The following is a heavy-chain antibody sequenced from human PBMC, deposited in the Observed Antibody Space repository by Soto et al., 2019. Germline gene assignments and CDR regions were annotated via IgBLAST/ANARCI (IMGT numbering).Heavy chain of an antibody. V-gene: IGHV1-2*02. Sequence: QVLLVQSGAEVKNPGASVKVSCKPSGYTFTDYHIHWVRQAPGQGLEFMGWISANNGGAGYAQQFQGRLSVTRDTSFSTIDKVVSRLRTDDAAVYFCARGVGSDSLTPKNRGFDTWGHGTRVTVSS. CDR1: GYTFTDYH. J-gene: IGHJ5*01. D-gene: IGHD6-25*01. CDR2: ISANNGGA. CDR3: ARGVGSDSLTPKNRGFDT.